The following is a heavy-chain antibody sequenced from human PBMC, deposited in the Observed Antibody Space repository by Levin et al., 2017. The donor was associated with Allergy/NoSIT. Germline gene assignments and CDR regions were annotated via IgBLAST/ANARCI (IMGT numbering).Heavy chain of an antibody. D-gene: IGHD6-13*01. Sequence: GASVKVSCKASGGTFSSYAISWVRQAPGQGLEWMGGIIPIFGTANYAQKFQGRVTITADESTSTAYMELSSLRSEDPAVYYCASSTRWGAAAAQGPTQYYGMDGWGKGTTVTVSS. V-gene: IGHV1-69*13. CDR3: ASSTRWGAAAAQGPTQYYGMDG. CDR2: IIPIFGTA. CDR1: GGTFSSYA. J-gene: IGHJ6*04.